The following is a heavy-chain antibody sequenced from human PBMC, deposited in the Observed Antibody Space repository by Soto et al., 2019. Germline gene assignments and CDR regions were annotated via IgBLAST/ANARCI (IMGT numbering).Heavy chain of an antibody. Sequence: TLSLTCTVSGGSISSGGYYWSWIRQHPGKGLEWIGYIYYSGSTYYNPSLKSRVTISVDTSKNQFSLKLSSVTAADTAVYYCARDRWGYCSGGICLTAEDYYYYMDVWGKGTTVTVS. CDR2: IYYSGST. D-gene: IGHD2-15*01. CDR1: GGSISSGGYY. CDR3: ARDRWGYCSGGICLTAEDYYYYMDV. V-gene: IGHV4-31*03. J-gene: IGHJ6*03.